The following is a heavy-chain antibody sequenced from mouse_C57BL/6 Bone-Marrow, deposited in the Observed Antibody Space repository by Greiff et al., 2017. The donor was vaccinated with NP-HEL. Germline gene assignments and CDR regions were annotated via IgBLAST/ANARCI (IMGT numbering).Heavy chain of an antibody. Sequence: EVHLVESGGGLVQPGGSLKLSCAASGFTFSDYYMYWVRQTPEKRLEWVAYISNGGGSTYYPDTVKGRFTISRDNAKNTLYLKMSRLKSEDTAVYYCARHRGYDYDPHYYAMDYWGQGTSVTVSS. J-gene: IGHJ4*01. CDR3: ARHRGYDYDPHYYAMDY. D-gene: IGHD2-4*01. CDR2: ISNGGGST. V-gene: IGHV5-12*01. CDR1: GFTFSDYY.